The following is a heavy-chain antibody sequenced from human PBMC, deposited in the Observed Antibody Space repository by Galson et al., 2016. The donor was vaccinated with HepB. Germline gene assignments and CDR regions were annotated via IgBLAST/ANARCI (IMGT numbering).Heavy chain of an antibody. CDR2: IYYSGRT. V-gene: IGHV4-39*01. CDR3: AKWDNSLYAFAI. Sequence: ETLSLTCSVTGASISGSNYYWGWIRQSPGKGLEWIGSIYYSGRTYYNPSLKSRVTISVDTSKNQVSLRLTSVTAADTAVYYCAKWDNSLYAFAIWGQGALVSVSS. CDR1: GASISGSNYY. D-gene: IGHD3-16*02. J-gene: IGHJ3*02.